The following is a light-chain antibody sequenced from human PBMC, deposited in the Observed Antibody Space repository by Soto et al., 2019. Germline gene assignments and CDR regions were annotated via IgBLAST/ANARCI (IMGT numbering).Light chain of an antibody. J-gene: IGKJ3*01. CDR3: QQFNSYPRT. CDR1: QGVSSS. Sequence: TQLTQSPPSLSASVGDRVTITCRASQGVSSSLAWYHQQPGKAPKLLIYAATTLQSGVPSRFSGSGSGTDFTPTISSLQPEDFATYYCQQFNSYPRTFGPGTKVDIK. V-gene: IGKV1-9*01. CDR2: AAT.